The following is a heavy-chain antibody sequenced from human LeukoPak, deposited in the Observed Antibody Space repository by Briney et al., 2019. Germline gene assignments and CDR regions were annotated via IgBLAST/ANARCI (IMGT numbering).Heavy chain of an antibody. CDR1: GGSFSTYY. Sequence: PSETLSLTCTVSGGSFSTYYWSWIRQPAGKGLEWIGHIYTSGTTNYNPSLKSRVTISVDTSKNQFSLKLSSVTAADTAVYYCAREETYGSFDYWGQGTLVTVSS. CDR3: AREETYGSFDY. V-gene: IGHV4-4*07. D-gene: IGHD4-17*01. CDR2: IYTSGTT. J-gene: IGHJ4*02.